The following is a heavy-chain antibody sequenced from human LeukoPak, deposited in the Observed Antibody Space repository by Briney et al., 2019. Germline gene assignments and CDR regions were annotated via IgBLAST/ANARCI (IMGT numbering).Heavy chain of an antibody. D-gene: IGHD5-12*01. V-gene: IGHV4-34*01. CDR3: ASQVEDIVATEGQFDY. CDR1: GGSFSGYY. CDR2: INHSGST. Sequence: SETLSLTCAVYGGSFSGYYWSWSRQPPGKVLEWIGEINHSGSTYYNPSLKSRVTISVDTSKNQFSLKLSSVTAADTAVYYCASQVEDIVATEGQFDYWGQGTLVTVSS. J-gene: IGHJ4*02.